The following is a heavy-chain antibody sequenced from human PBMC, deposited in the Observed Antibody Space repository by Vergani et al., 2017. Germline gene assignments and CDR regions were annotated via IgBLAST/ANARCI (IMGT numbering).Heavy chain of an antibody. CDR3: ARGHYDSSGTDY. Sequence: QVQLQESGPGLVKPSETLSLTCAVYGGSFSGYYWSWIRQPPGKGLEWIGEINHSGSTNYNPSLKSRVTISVDTSKNQFSLKLSSVTAADTAVYYCARGHYDSSGTDYWGQGTLVTVSS. CDR2: INHSGST. CDR1: GGSFSGYY. V-gene: IGHV4-34*10. D-gene: IGHD3-22*01. J-gene: IGHJ4*02.